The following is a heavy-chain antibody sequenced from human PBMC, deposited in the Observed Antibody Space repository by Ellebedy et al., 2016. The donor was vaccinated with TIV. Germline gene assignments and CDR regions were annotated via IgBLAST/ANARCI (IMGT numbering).Heavy chain of an antibody. D-gene: IGHD3-22*01. CDR3: ARDDSSGYFYL. V-gene: IGHV4-61*08. CDR1: GDSVSSGDYY. Sequence: MPSETLSLTCSVSGDSVSSGDYYWSWIRQPPGKGPEWMGYIYRGGITNYNPSLKSRVTMSVDTSKNQFSLKLSSVTAADTAVYYCARDDSSGYFYLWGQGTLVTVSS. CDR2: IYRGGIT. J-gene: IGHJ4*02.